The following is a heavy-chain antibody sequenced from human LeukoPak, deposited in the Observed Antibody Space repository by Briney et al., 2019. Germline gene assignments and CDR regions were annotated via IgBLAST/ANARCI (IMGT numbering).Heavy chain of an antibody. J-gene: IGHJ2*01. V-gene: IGHV3-49*04. CDR3: AIRSCTNSVCAGNRYWYFDL. Sequence: GGSLRLSCTASGFTFGYYAMIWVRHAPGKGREWVGYIRSRPYTRTTKYAASVKGRFTISRDDSKTIAHLQMTSPQTGDTAVYYCAIRSCTNSVCAGNRYWYFDLWGGGTLVTVSS. CDR1: GFTFGYYA. D-gene: IGHD2-8*01. CDR2: IRSRPYTRTT.